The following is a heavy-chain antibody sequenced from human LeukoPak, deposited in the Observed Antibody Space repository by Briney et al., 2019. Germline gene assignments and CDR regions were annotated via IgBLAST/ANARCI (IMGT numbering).Heavy chain of an antibody. J-gene: IGHJ4*02. V-gene: IGHV4-59*08. Sequence: PSETLSLTCTVSGASISNYYWSWIRQPPGKGLECIGYVSCSGRTNHNPSLKSRVTISADTSKNQFSLKLTSVTAADTAMYYCARHERGAENLDYWGQGTLVTVSS. CDR1: GASISNYY. D-gene: IGHD1-1*01. CDR3: ARHERGAENLDY. CDR2: VSCSGRT.